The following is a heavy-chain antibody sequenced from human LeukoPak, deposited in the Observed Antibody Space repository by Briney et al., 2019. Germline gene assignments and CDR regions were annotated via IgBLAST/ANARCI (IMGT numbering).Heavy chain of an antibody. CDR2: VFGDGMTT. CDR3: ARDQGYYGMDV. Sequence: GGSLRLSCAASGFTFSSFWMHWVREAPGKGLVWVSCVFGDGMTTTYADSVKGRFTISRDNAKNTLYLQMNSLRAEDTAVYYCARDQGYYGMDVWGQGTTVTVSS. J-gene: IGHJ6*02. V-gene: IGHV3-74*01. CDR1: GFTFSSFW.